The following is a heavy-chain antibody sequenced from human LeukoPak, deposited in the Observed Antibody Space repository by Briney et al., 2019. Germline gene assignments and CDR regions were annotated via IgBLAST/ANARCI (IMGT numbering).Heavy chain of an antibody. CDR1: GGSISSYY. CDR3: AGYPRYYYGMDV. D-gene: IGHD3-16*02. CDR2: IYTSGST. Sequence: SETLSLTCTVSGGSISSYYWSWIRQPAGKGLEWIGRIYTSGSTNYNPSLKSRVTMSVDTSKNQFSPKLSSVTAEDTAVYYCAGYPRYYYGMDVWGQGTTVTVSS. V-gene: IGHV4-4*07. J-gene: IGHJ6*02.